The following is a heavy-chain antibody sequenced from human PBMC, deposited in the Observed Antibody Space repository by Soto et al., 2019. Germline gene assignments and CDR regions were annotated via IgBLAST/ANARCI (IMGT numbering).Heavy chain of an antibody. CDR1: GFTFSSYG. CDR2: ISYDGSNK. Sequence: QVQLVESGGGVVQPGRSLRLSCAASGFTFSSYGMHWVRQAPGKGLEWVAVISYDGSNKYYADSVKGRFTISRDNSKNALYLQMNSLRAEDTAVYYCAKDPFLYESYYGMDVWGQGTTVTVSS. D-gene: IGHD5-12*01. J-gene: IGHJ6*02. V-gene: IGHV3-30*18. CDR3: AKDPFLYESYYGMDV.